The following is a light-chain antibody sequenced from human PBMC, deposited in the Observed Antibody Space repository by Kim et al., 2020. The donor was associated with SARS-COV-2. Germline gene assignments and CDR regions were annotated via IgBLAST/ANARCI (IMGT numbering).Light chain of an antibody. CDR2: SAS. CDR1: QSISSY. J-gene: IGKJ2*01. CDR3: QQSYSTPYT. V-gene: IGKV1-39*01. Sequence: DIQMTQSPSSLSASVGDRVTITCRASQSISSYLNWFQQKPGKAPKLLIYSASSLQSGVPSRFSGGGSGTDFTLTISSLQPADFATYYCQQSYSTPYTFGQGTKLEI.